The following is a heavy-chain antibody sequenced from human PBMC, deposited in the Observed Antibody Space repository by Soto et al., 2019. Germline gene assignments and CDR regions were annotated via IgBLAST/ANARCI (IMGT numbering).Heavy chain of an antibody. CDR2: VSAYNGDT. V-gene: IGHV1-18*01. Sequence: QPQLVQSGAEVKKPGASVTVSCKASGYTFTSYSISWVRQAPGQGLEWMGWVSAYNGDTNYAQNFQGRVTMTTDTSTSTAYMDLRSLRSDDTATYYCARDRGYCANGVCFRYDYWGQGTLVTVSS. J-gene: IGHJ4*02. CDR3: ARDRGYCANGVCFRYDY. D-gene: IGHD2-8*01. CDR1: GYTFTSYS.